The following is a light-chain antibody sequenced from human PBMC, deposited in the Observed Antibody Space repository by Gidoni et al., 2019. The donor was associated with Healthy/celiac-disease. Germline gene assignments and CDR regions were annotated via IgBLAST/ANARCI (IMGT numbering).Light chain of an antibody. CDR3: QQYNSYSYT. J-gene: IGKJ2*01. CDR1: QSISSW. CDR2: DAS. Sequence: DIQMTHSPSNLSASVGERVTITCRASQSISSWLAWYQQKTGKAPKLLIYDASSLETGVPSRFSGSGSGTEFTLTISSRQPYDFATYYCQQYNSYSYTFGQGTKLEIK. V-gene: IGKV1-5*01.